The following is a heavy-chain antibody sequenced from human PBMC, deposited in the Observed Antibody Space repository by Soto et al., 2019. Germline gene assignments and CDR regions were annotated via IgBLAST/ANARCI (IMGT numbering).Heavy chain of an antibody. CDR1: GYIFTNYD. D-gene: IGHD5-18*01. V-gene: IGHV1-3*01. J-gene: IGHJ6*02. CDR2: IIGGNGDT. CDR3: ASNQKGPYTGMDV. Sequence: ASVKVSCKASGYIFTNYDMHWVRQAPGQRLEWMGRIIGGNGDTKYSQKFQDRVTFTRDTSASTAYMDLSSLTSEDTAVYYCASNQKGPYTGMDVWGQGTTVTVSS.